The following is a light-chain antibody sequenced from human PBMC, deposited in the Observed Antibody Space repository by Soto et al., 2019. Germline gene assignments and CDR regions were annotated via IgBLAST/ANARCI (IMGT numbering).Light chain of an antibody. Sequence: EIVLTQSPATLSLSPGERATLSCRASQSVSSYLAWYQQKPGQAPRLLIYGASTRAAGTPARFSGSGSGTEFTLTISSLQSEDFALYYCQQYNYWPPLTFGGGTKVDIK. CDR3: QQYNYWPPLT. CDR1: QSVSSY. J-gene: IGKJ4*01. V-gene: IGKV3-15*01. CDR2: GAS.